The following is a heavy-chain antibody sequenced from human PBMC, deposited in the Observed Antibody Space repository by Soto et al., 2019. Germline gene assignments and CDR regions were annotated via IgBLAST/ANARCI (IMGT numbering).Heavy chain of an antibody. J-gene: IGHJ3*02. Sequence: ASVKVSCKASGGTFSSYAISWVRQAPGQGLEWMGGIIPIFGTTNYAQKFQGRVTITADESTSTAYMELSSLRSEDTAVYYCARDMVPNNAFDIWGQGTMVTASS. CDR3: ARDMVPNNAFDI. D-gene: IGHD3-10*01. CDR2: IIPIFGTT. CDR1: GGTFSSYA. V-gene: IGHV1-69*13.